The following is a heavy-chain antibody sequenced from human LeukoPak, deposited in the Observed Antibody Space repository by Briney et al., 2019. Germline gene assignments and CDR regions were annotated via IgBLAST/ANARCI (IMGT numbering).Heavy chain of an antibody. V-gene: IGHV4-39*01. CDR3: ARAQLMVYATGYYYGMDV. D-gene: IGHD2-8*01. CDR2: IYYSGST. J-gene: IGHJ6*02. CDR1: GGSISSSSYY. Sequence: SETLSLTCTVSGGSISSSSYYWGWIRQPPGKGLEWIGSIYYSGSTYYNPSLKSRVTISVDTSKNQFSLKLSSVTAADTAVYYCARAQLMVYATGYYYGMDVWGQGTTVTVSS.